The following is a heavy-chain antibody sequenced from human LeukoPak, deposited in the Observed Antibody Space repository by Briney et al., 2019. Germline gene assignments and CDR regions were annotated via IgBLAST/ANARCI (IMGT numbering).Heavy chain of an antibody. CDR1: GFTFSTFC. V-gene: IGHV3-30*02. D-gene: IGHD3-10*01. Sequence: GGSLRLSCAASGFTFSTFCMNWVRQAPDRGLEWVAFIQYDDSIEYYADSVKGRFTISRDNSKNTLYLQMNSLRGDDTAVYYCAKDQGVVGSYDYWGHGTLVTVSS. J-gene: IGHJ4*01. CDR3: AKDQGVVGSYDY. CDR2: IQYDDSIE.